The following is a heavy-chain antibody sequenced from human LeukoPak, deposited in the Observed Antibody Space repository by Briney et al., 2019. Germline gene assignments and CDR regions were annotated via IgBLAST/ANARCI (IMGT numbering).Heavy chain of an antibody. CDR2: INPSGGGI. CDR1: GYTFTSYY. CDR3: ARVSTQDPIYYGAGRYDY. Sequence: ASVKVSCKASGYTFTSYYFHWVRQAPGQGLEWMGIINPSGGGISYAQKLQGRVTMTSDTSTSTVYMELSSLRSEDTAVYFCARVSTQDPIYYGAGRYDYWGQGTLVTVSS. D-gene: IGHD3-10*01. J-gene: IGHJ4*01. V-gene: IGHV1-46*04.